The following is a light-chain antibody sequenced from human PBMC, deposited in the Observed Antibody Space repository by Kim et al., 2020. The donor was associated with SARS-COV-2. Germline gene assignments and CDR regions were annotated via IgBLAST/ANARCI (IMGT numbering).Light chain of an antibody. Sequence: IHVSATGTIVVIGAYNFVSWYQQHPGKATKVMIYGDTKRPSGISNRVSASKSGNAASLTISGLQDEDEADYYCCSFAPCVTWVLGGGTQLTVL. V-gene: IGLV2-23*01. CDR2: GDT. J-gene: IGLJ3*02. CDR3: CSFAPCVTWV. CDR1: IVVIGAYNF.